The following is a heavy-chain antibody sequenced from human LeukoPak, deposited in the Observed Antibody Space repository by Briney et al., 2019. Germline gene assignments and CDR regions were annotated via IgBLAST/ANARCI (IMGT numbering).Heavy chain of an antibody. V-gene: IGHV4-39*01. J-gene: IGHJ4*02. CDR2: IYYTGST. Sequence: SETLSLTCTVSGGSISSSDYYWGWIRQPPGKGLEWIGSIYYTGSTFYNPSLKSRVTISADTSKNQLSLKLSSVTAADTAVYYCARHPGSHCSTTTCYTGGVFDYWGQGTLVTVSS. D-gene: IGHD2-2*02. CDR3: ARHPGSHCSTTTCYTGGVFDY. CDR1: GGSISSSDYY.